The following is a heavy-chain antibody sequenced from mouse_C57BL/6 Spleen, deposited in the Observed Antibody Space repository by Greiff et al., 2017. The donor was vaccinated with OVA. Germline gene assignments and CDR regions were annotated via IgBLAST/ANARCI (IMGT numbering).Heavy chain of an antibody. D-gene: IGHD1-1*01. CDR2: INPNNGGT. CDR3: ARGDYYGSSSWYFDV. V-gene: IGHV1-26*01. Sequence: VQLQQSGPELVKPGASVKISCKASGYTFTDYYMNWVKQSHGKSLEWIGDINPNNGGTSYNQKFTGKATLTVDKSSSTAYMELRSLTSEDSAVYYCARGDYYGSSSWYFDVWGTGTTVTVSS. J-gene: IGHJ1*03. CDR1: GYTFTDYY.